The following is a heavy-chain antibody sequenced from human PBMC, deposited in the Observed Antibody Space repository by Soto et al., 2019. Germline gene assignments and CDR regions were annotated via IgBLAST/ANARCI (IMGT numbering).Heavy chain of an antibody. J-gene: IGHJ4*02. CDR2: ISRGGDST. V-gene: IGHV3-23*01. CDR3: AKVAGPSGYYPEY. Sequence: EVQLLESGGGLVQPGGSLRLSCAASGFTFSSYAMSWVRQAPGKGLEWASAISRGGDSTYYPDSVKGRFTISRDNPKNMLFLQMNSLRAEDTAVYYCAKVAGPSGYYPEYWGQGTLVTVSS. D-gene: IGHD3-22*01. CDR1: GFTFSSYA.